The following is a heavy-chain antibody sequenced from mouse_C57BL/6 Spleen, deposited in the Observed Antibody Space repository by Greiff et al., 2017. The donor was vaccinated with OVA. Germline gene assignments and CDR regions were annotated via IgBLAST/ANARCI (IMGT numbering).Heavy chain of an antibody. CDR3: ARGRIYYDYEGGAMDY. V-gene: IGHV1-4*01. CDR2: INPSSGYT. J-gene: IGHJ4*01. CDR1: GYTFTSYT. Sequence: VKLVESGAELARPGASVKMSCKASGYTFTSYTMHWVKQRPGQGLEWIGYINPSSGYTKYNQKFKDKATLTADKSSSTAYMQLSSLTSEDSAVYYCARGRIYYDYEGGAMDYWGQGTSVTVSS. D-gene: IGHD2-4*01.